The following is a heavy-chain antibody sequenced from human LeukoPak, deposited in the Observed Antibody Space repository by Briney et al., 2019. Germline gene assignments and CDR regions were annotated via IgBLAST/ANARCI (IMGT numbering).Heavy chain of an antibody. CDR2: ITGSSTWT. J-gene: IGHJ2*01. V-gene: IGHV3-23*01. CDR1: GFTFRTYG. D-gene: IGHD7-27*01. Sequence: GGSLRLSCEASGFTFRTYGMTWVRQAPGKGLEWVSGITGSSTWTYYADSVKGRFTISRDNSKNTLHLQMNSLRAEDTAIYYCARELVSLGTGYFDLWGRGTLVAVSS. CDR3: ARELVSLGTGYFDL.